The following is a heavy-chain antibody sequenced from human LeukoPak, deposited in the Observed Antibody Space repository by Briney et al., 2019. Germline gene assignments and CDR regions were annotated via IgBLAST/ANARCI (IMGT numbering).Heavy chain of an antibody. CDR3: ARRIAIPVDY. CDR1: DYSISSGYY. D-gene: IGHD2-2*02. CDR2: IYHSGST. V-gene: IGHV4-38-2*01. J-gene: IGHJ4*02. Sequence: SETLSLTCAISDYSISSGYYWGWIRQPPWKGLEWIGSIYHSGSTYYNPSLKSRVTISVDTSKNQFSLKLSSVTAADTAVYYCARRIAIPVDYWGQGTLVTVSS.